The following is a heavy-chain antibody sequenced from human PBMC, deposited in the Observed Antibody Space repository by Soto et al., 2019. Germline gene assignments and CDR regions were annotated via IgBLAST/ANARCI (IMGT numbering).Heavy chain of an antibody. CDR3: ARGEERVAMHSGH. CDR1: GGSISSYY. Sequence: SETLSLTCTVSGGSISSYYWSWILQPPGKGLESIGYIYYRGRNNYNPSIKSPVTISVDPSKHQFSPKPSSATAEDTDVYYCARGEERVAMHSGHWGKGTLVTVSS. J-gene: IGHJ4*02. D-gene: IGHD2-15*01. CDR2: IYYRGRN. V-gene: IGHV4-59*01.